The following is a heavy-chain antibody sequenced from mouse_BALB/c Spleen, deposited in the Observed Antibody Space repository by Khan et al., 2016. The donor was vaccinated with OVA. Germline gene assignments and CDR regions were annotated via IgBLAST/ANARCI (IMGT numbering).Heavy chain of an antibody. D-gene: IGHD1-1*01. CDR3: LCSLFYYGRAYEGFAY. CDR1: GYTFTSYV. V-gene: IGHV1S136*01. J-gene: IGHJ3*01. CDR2: ISPNSDGS. Sequence: EVQLQQSGPELLKPGASVKMSCKASGYTFTSYVMHWVKQKPRQGLEWIGYISPNSDGSKYNEKFRGKVTLTSDKSYSTAYMELSSLTSEDSAVYYCLCSLFYYGRAYEGFAYWGQGTLVTVSA.